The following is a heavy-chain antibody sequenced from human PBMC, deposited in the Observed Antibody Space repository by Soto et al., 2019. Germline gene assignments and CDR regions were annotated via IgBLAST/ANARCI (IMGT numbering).Heavy chain of an antibody. CDR2: IWYDGSNK. V-gene: IGHV3-33*01. D-gene: IGHD3-3*01. Sequence: QVQLVESGGGVVQPGRSLRLSCAASGFTFSSYGMHWVRQAPGKGLEWVAVIWYDGSNKYYADSVKGRFTISRDNSKNTLYLQMNSLRAEDTAVYYCARDALLRRRFLEWRLSLYFDYWGQGTLVTVSS. CDR3: ARDALLRRRFLEWRLSLYFDY. J-gene: IGHJ4*02. CDR1: GFTFSSYG.